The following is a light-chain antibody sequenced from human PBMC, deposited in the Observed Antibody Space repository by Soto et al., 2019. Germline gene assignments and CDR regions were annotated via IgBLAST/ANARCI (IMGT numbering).Light chain of an antibody. CDR3: QQYNRYLLT. CDR2: AAS. J-gene: IGKJ4*01. V-gene: IGKV1-5*01. CDR1: QSIGSW. Sequence: DIQMTRSPSTLSASVLDRGGMSFLASQSIGSWLAWYQQKPGKAPNLLIYAASSLQSGVPSRFSGSGSGTDFTLTISSLQPDDFATYYCQQYNRYLLTFGGGTKVDI.